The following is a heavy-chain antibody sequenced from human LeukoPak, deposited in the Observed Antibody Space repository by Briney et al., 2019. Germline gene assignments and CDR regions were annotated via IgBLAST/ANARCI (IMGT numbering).Heavy chain of an antibody. CDR3: AKVSGYNYAFFDY. CDR1: GFTFSSYT. J-gene: IGHJ4*02. D-gene: IGHD3-16*01. CDR2: TSGSGDRT. Sequence: GGSLRLSCAASGFTFSSYTMNWVRQAPGKGLEWVSATSGSGDRTYYADSVKGRFTISRDNAKNTLHLQMNSLRAEDTAVYYCAKVSGYNYAFFDYWGQGALVTVSS. V-gene: IGHV3-23*01.